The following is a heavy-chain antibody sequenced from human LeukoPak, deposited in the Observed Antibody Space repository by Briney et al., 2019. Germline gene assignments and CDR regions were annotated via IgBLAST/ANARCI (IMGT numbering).Heavy chain of an antibody. V-gene: IGHV3-30-3*01. CDR1: GFAFSSYA. CDR2: ISYDGGDK. D-gene: IGHD1-14*01. J-gene: IGHJ4*02. Sequence: GGSLRLSCAASGFAFSSYAIHWVRQAPGKGLEWVAFISYDGGDKRYAESVKGRITISRDNSRKTLYLQMHSLGPEDTAIYYCARDLSERYSIDYWGQGTLVTVSS. CDR3: ARDLSERYSIDY.